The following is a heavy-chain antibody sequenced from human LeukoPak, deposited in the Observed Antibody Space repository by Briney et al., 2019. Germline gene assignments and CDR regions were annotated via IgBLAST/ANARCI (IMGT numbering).Heavy chain of an antibody. CDR1: GYTFTSYG. CDR2: ISPYNGNT. V-gene: IGHV1-18*01. J-gene: IGHJ4*02. D-gene: IGHD5-24*01. CDR3: ARERWLQLRNYDY. Sequence: GASVKVSCKASGYTFTSYGISWVRQAPGQGLEWMGWISPYNGNTNYALKLQGRVTMTTDTSTSTAYMELRSLRSDDTAVYYCARERWLQLRNYDYWGQGTLVIVPS.